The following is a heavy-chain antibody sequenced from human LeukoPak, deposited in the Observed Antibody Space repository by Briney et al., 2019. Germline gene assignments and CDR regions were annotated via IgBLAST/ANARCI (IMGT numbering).Heavy chain of an antibody. CDR2: IYYSGST. CDR3: ARGDIVVVPAANPLDY. J-gene: IGHJ4*02. Sequence: SETLSLTCTVSGGSISSYYWSWIRQPPGKGLEWIGYIYYSGSTNYNPSLKSRVTISVGTSKNQFSLKLSSVTAADTAVYYCARGDIVVVPAANPLDYWGQGALVTVSS. V-gene: IGHV4-59*08. D-gene: IGHD2-2*01. CDR1: GGSISSYY.